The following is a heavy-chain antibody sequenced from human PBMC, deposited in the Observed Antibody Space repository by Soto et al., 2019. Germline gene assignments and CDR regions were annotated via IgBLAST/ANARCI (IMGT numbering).Heavy chain of an antibody. J-gene: IGHJ4*02. V-gene: IGHV1-69*01. Sequence: QVQLVQSGAEVKKPGSSVKVSCKASGGTFSSYAISWVRQAPGQGLEWMGGIIPIFGTANYAQKFQGRVTITADESTSTAYMELSSLRSEDTAVYYCARARAGDTAMVYYYFDYWGQGTLVTVSS. CDR3: ARARAGDTAMVYYYFDY. CDR1: GGTFSSYA. CDR2: IIPIFGTA. D-gene: IGHD5-18*01.